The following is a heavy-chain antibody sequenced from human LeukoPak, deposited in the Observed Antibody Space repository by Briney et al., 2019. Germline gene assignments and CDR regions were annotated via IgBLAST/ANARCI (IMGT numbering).Heavy chain of an antibody. CDR1: GFTFSDHY. V-gene: IGHV3-72*01. Sequence: GGSLRLSCAASGFTFSDHYMDWVRQAPGKGLEWVGRTRNKANSFTTEYAASVEGRFTISRDDSKNSLYLQMNSLKTEDTAVYYCAVGYCSGGSCSGSDGDYWGQGTLVTVSS. J-gene: IGHJ4*02. CDR3: AVGYCSGGSCSGSDGDY. D-gene: IGHD2-15*01. CDR2: TRNKANSFTT.